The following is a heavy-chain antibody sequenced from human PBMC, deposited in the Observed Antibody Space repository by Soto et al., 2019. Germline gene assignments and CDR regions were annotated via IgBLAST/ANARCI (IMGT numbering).Heavy chain of an antibody. CDR2: ISRSSSHM. CDR1: VFTVSNYS. D-gene: IGHD5-12*01. CDR3: ANHDYGGNRV. J-gene: IGHJ4*02. Sequence: GSLRLSCAASVFTVSNYSMNWIRQAPGKGLEWVSSISRSSSHMFYADSVRGRFTISRDNAKNSVYLQMNSLRAEDTAVYYCANHDYGGNRVWGQGTLVTVYS. V-gene: IGHV3-21*01.